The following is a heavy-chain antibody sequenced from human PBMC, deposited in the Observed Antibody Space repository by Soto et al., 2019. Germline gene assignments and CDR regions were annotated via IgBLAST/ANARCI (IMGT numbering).Heavy chain of an antibody. D-gene: IGHD6-6*01. Sequence: GESLKISCKTSGYSFLNYWIGWVRQMPGKGLEWMGIIYPGDSDARYSPSFQGQVTISADKSISTVYLQMNSLRAEDTAVYYCAKNGLSSSPSAIDSWGQGTLVTVSS. CDR2: IYPGDSDA. CDR3: AKNGLSSSPSAIDS. V-gene: IGHV5-51*01. CDR1: GYSFLNYW. J-gene: IGHJ4*02.